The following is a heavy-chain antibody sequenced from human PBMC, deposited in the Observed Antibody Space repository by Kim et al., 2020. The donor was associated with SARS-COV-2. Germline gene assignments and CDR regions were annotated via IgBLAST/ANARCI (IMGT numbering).Heavy chain of an antibody. CDR2: ISSSGSTI. CDR3: ASPRVFSSSWQQKKHIDY. J-gene: IGHJ4*02. CDR1: GFTFSSYE. V-gene: IGHV3-48*03. Sequence: GGSLRLSCAASGFTFSSYEMNWVRQAPGKGLEWVSYISSSGSTIYYADSVKGRFTISRDNAKNSLYLQMNSLRAEDTAVYYCASPRVFSSSWQQKKHIDYWGQGTLVTVSS. D-gene: IGHD6-13*01.